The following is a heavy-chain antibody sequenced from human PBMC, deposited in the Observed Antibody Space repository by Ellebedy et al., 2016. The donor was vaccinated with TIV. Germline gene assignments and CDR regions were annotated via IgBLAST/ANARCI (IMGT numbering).Heavy chain of an antibody. CDR3: ARAGGDFTYYYYGMDV. CDR2: INPNSGGT. D-gene: IGHD4-17*01. Sequence: ASVKVSXKASGYTFTGYYMHWVRQAPGQGLEWMGWINPNSGGTNYAQKFQGRVTMTRDTSISTAYMELSRLRSDDTAVYYCARAGGDFTYYYYGMDVWGQGTTVTVSS. CDR1: GYTFTGYY. J-gene: IGHJ6*02. V-gene: IGHV1-2*02.